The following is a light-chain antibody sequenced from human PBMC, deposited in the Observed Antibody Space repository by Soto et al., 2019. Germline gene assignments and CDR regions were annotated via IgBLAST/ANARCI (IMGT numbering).Light chain of an antibody. CDR1: QSVNNY. J-gene: IGKJ4*01. CDR2: DAS. CDR3: QQRNIWPLS. Sequence: EIVLTQSPATLSLSPGEVATLSCRASQSVNNYLAWYQHRPGQAPRLLIYDASYRATGIPARFSGRGSGTDFTLTISNLGPEDSAVYYCQQRNIWPLSFGGGTKVEIK. V-gene: IGKV3-11*01.